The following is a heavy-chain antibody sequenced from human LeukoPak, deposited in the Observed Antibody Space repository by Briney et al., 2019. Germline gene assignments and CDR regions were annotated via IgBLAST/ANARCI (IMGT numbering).Heavy chain of an antibody. V-gene: IGHV4-59*01. D-gene: IGHD2-2*01. CDR3: ARVYCSSASCYAKGFDY. CDR1: GGSISSYY. Sequence: PSGTLSLTCTVSGGSISSYYWSWIRQPPGKGLEWIGYIYYSGSTNYNPSLKSRVTISVDTSKNQFSLKLSSVSAADTAIYYCARVYCSSASCYAKGFDYWGQGTLVTVSS. CDR2: IYYSGST. J-gene: IGHJ4*02.